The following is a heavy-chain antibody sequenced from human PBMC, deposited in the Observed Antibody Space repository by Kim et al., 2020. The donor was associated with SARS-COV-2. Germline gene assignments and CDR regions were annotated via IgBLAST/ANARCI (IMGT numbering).Heavy chain of an antibody. CDR2: K. V-gene: IGHV3-74*01. J-gene: IGHJ3*02. Sequence: KNYADSVKGRFTISRDNAKNTLYLQMSSLGAEDTAMYYCARDLTGAFDIWGQGTMVTVSS. CDR3: ARDLTGAFDI.